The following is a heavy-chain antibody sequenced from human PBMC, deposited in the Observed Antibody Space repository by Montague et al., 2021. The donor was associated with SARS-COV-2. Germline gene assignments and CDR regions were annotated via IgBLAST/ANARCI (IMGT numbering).Heavy chain of an antibody. Sequence: SLRLSCAAAGLTVSENYMSWVRQAPGKRLERVSLLFRGGKPYYADSVKGRFTISRDGSNNILFLQMNSVRLEDTAVYFCAREEGGVGGVLGPLLYHGMDVWGQGTTVTVSS. CDR1: GLTVSENY. J-gene: IGHJ6*02. D-gene: IGHD3-16*01. CDR3: AREEGGVGGVLGPLLYHGMDV. V-gene: IGHV3-66*02. CDR2: LFRGGKP.